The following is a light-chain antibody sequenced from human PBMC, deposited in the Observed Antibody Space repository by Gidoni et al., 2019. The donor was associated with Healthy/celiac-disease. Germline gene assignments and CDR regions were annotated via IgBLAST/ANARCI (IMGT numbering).Light chain of an antibody. CDR1: QSVSSSY. V-gene: IGKV3-20*01. J-gene: IGKJ5*01. CDR3: QQYGSSPIT. CDR2: GAS. Sequence: EIVLTQSPGTLSLSPGERATLSCRTSQSVSSSYLAWYQQKPGQAPRLLIYGASSRATGIPDRFSGSGSGTDFTLTISRLEPEDFAVYYCQQYGSSPITFXQXTRLEIK.